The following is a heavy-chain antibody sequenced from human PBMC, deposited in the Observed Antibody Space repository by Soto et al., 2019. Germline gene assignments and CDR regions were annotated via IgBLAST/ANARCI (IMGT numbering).Heavy chain of an antibody. CDR2: ISGSGGIT. V-gene: IGHV3-23*01. CDR1: GFTFSSYA. J-gene: IGHJ5*02. D-gene: IGHD3-3*01. CDR3: AKARITIFGVVTVNWFDP. Sequence: GWSLRLSCAASGFTFSSYAMSWVRQAPGKGLEWVSAISGSGGITYYADSVKGRFTISRDNSKNTLYLQMNSLRAEDTAVYYCAKARITIFGVVTVNWFDPWGQGTLVTVSS.